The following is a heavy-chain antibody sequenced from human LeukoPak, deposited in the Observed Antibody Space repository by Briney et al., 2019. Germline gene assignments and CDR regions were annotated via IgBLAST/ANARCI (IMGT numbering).Heavy chain of an antibody. Sequence: GGSLRLPCAASGFTFSSYWMHWVRQAPGKGLVWVSRINSDGSSTSYADSVKGRFTISRDNAKNALYLQMNSLRAEDTAVYYCARSFRVVRGMDVWGKGTTVTVSS. D-gene: IGHD3-10*01. CDR1: GFTFSSYW. CDR3: ARSFRVVRGMDV. V-gene: IGHV3-74*01. CDR2: INSDGSST. J-gene: IGHJ6*03.